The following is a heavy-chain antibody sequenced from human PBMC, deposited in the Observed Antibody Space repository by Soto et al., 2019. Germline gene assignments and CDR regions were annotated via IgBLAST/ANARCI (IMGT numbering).Heavy chain of an antibody. CDR2: INTFNGNT. CDR3: ARELGISPSAPLDY. D-gene: IGHD2-21*01. V-gene: IGHV1-18*01. J-gene: IGHJ4*02. CDR1: GYRFSSYG. Sequence: QVQLVQSGGEVKKPGASVKVSCKASGYRFSSYGLNWLRQAPGEGPEWMGWINTFNGNTNSAQKFQGRRRVTTDTSTSTVFMELSSLTPADTAVYFCARELGISPSAPLDYWGQGTLITVSS.